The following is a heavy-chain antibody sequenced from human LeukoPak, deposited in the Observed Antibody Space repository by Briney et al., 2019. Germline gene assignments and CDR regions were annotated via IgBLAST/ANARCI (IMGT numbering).Heavy chain of an antibody. D-gene: IGHD2-2*01. J-gene: IGHJ4*02. CDR3: ATTYCSSNSCYTDS. V-gene: IGHV4-30-2*01. CDR1: GGSISSGDYY. Sequence: SETLSLTCTVSGGSISSGDYYWSWIRQPPGRGLEWIGYIYHTGSTYYNPSLKSRVTLSVDRSKNQFSLKLSSVTAADTAVYYCATTYCSSNSCYTDSWGQGTLVTVSS. CDR2: IYHTGST.